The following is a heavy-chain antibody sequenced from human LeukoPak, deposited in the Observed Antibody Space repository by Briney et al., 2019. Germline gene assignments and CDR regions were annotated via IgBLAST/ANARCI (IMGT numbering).Heavy chain of an antibody. J-gene: IGHJ4*02. D-gene: IGHD6-19*01. CDR2: IYHSGNT. CDR3: ARDGYSSGWSFSY. V-gene: IGHV4-38-2*02. CDR1: GYSISSGFY. Sequence: PSETLSLTCAVSGYSISSGFYWGWIRQPPGKGLAWIGSIYHSGNTYYNPSLKSRVTISVDTSMNQFSLKLSSVTAADTAVYYCARDGYSSGWSFSYWGQGTLVTVSS.